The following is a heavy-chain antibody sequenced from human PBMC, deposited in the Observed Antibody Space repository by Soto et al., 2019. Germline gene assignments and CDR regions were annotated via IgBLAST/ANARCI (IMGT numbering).Heavy chain of an antibody. CDR3: AASLSGDPYPLGY. V-gene: IGHV3-74*01. Sequence: EVQLVESGGGLVQPGGSLRLSCAASGFTFSFFWMHWVRQAPGKGLVWVSRMNGDGTFTNYADSVKGRFTISRDNAKNTLYRPMNSLRAEDTAISYCAASLSGDPYPLGYWGQGTLVTVSS. CDR1: GFTFSFFW. J-gene: IGHJ4*02. D-gene: IGHD7-27*01. CDR2: MNGDGTFT.